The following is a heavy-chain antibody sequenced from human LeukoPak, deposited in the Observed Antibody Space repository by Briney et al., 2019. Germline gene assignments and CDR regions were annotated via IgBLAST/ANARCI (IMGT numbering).Heavy chain of an antibody. CDR2: IWYDGSNK. J-gene: IGHJ4*02. CDR1: GFTFSSYG. Sequence: GGSLRLSCAASGFTFSSYGMHWVRQAPGKGLEWVAFIWYDGSNKYYADSVKGRFTISRDNSKNTLYLQMNSLRAEDTAVYYCAKDVVYDSSGYPDYWGQGTLVTVSS. D-gene: IGHD3-22*01. CDR3: AKDVVYDSSGYPDY. V-gene: IGHV3-30*02.